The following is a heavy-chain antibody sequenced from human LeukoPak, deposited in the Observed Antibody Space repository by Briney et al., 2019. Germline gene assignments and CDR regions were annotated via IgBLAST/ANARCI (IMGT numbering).Heavy chain of an antibody. V-gene: IGHV3-7*03. CDR2: IKQDGSEK. Sequence: GGSLRLSCAASGFTFSSYWMSWVRQAPGKGLEGVANIKQDGSEKYYVDSVKGRFTISRDNAKNSLYLQMNSLRAEDTAVYYCARDIGSGGLGDWLGIDYWGQGTLVTVSS. D-gene: IGHD3-9*01. CDR3: ARDIGSGGLGDWLGIDY. CDR1: GFTFSSYW. J-gene: IGHJ4*02.